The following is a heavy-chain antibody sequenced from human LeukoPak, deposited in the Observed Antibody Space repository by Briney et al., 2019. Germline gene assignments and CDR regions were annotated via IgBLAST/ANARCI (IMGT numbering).Heavy chain of an antibody. CDR3: ARDYGDYES. CDR1: GGSISSGGYS. J-gene: IGHJ4*02. D-gene: IGHD4-17*01. CDR2: IYYSGST. V-gene: IGHV4-30-4*07. Sequence: KSSETLSLTCAVSGGSISSGGYSWSWIRQPPGKGLEWIGYIYYSGSTYYNPSLKSRVTISVDTSKNQFSLKLSSVTAADTAVYYCARDYGDYESWGQGTLVTVSS.